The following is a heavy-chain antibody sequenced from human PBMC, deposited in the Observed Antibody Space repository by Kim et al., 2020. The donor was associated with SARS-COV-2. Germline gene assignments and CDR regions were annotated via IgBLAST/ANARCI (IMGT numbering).Heavy chain of an antibody. D-gene: IGHD3-16*01. CDR2: MFYSGTT. CDR1: GGSISSSGYS. CDR3: ARIPLIIGGWGFFDS. V-gene: IGHV4-31*03. J-gene: IGHJ4*01. Sequence: SETLSLTCTVSGGSISSSGYSWTWIRQHPGKGLEWIGYMFYSGTTNYNPPLRSRAIVSLDTSKNQFSLKLTSVTAADTAVYYCARIPLIIGGWGFFDSWG.